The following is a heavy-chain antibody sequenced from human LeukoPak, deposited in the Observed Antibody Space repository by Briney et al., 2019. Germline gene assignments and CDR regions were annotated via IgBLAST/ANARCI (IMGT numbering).Heavy chain of an antibody. CDR2: IYTSWST. V-gene: IGHV4-4*07. J-gene: IGHJ3*02. CDR1: GGSISSYY. D-gene: IGHD5-12*01. Sequence: SETLSLTCTVSGGSISSYYWSWIRQPAGKGLEWIGRIYTSWSTNYNPSLKSRVTMPVDTSKNQFSLKLSSVTAADTAVYYCARAGGNSGYGGRGAFDIWGQGTMVTVSS. CDR3: ARAGGNSGYGGRGAFDI.